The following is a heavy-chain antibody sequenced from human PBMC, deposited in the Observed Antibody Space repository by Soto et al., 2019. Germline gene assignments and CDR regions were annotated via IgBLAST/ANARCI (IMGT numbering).Heavy chain of an antibody. J-gene: IGHJ6*01. CDR2: IDWDDDK. CDR3: AWVVWNYYYSGTAV. D-gene: IGHD1-1*01. Sequence: ATLVKPTHTVRLAFTFWWLSLNTSEICVSWIRQPPGNALEWLALIDWDDDKYYSTSLKTRLTISKDTSKNQVVLTMTNMEPVDTVTYYCAWVVWNYYYSGTAVWGKRTTV. V-gene: IGHV2-70*01. CDR1: WLSLNTSEIC.